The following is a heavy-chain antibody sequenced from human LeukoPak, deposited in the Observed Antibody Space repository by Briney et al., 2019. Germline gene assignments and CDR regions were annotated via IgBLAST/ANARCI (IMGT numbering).Heavy chain of an antibody. V-gene: IGHV3-21*01. J-gene: IGHJ3*02. CDR3: ARVPIYVWGSYGAFDI. CDR1: GFTVSSNY. Sequence: GGSLRLSCAASGFTVSSNYMSWVRQAPGKGLEWVSSISSSSSYIYYADSVKGRFTISRDNAKNSLYLQMNSLRAEDTAVYYCARVPIYVWGSYGAFDIWGQGTMVTVSS. D-gene: IGHD3-16*01. CDR2: ISSSSSYI.